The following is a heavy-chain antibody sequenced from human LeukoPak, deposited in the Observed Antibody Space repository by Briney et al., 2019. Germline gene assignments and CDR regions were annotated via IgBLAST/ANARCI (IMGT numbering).Heavy chain of an antibody. D-gene: IGHD4-11*01. Sequence: SVKVSCKASGGTFSSYAISWVRQAPGQGLEWMGGIITIFGTANYAQKFQGRVTITADESTSTAYMELSSLRSEDTAVYYCATPPGYSNYDDYYGMDVWGQGTTVTVSS. CDR1: GGTFSSYA. V-gene: IGHV1-69*13. CDR2: IITIFGTA. CDR3: ATPPGYSNYDDYYGMDV. J-gene: IGHJ6*02.